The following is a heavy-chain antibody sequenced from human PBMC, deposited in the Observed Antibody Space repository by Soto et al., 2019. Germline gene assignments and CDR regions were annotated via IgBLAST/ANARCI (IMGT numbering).Heavy chain of an antibody. CDR3: ARGQGEYCSGGSCYANYYYSGMDV. CDR1: GYTFTTYG. J-gene: IGHJ6*02. Sequence: QVQLVQSGAEVKKPGASVKVSCKASGYTFTTYGITWVRQAPGQGLEWVGWISAYDGHTSYAQKLQDRVTMTTDTSTSTAYMDLRSLRSDDSAVYYCARGQGEYCSGGSCYANYYYSGMDVWGQGTTVTVSS. V-gene: IGHV1-18*01. CDR2: ISAYDGHT. D-gene: IGHD2-15*01.